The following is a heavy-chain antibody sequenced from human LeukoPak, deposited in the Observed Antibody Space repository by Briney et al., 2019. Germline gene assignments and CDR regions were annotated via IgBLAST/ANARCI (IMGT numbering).Heavy chain of an antibody. Sequence: SETLSLTCTVPGGSISSSSYYWGWIRQPPGKGLEWIGSIYYSGSTYYNPSLKSRVTISVDTSKNQFSLKLSSVTAADTAVYYCARGETDLLWFGELRFSDYWGQGTLVTVSS. CDR1: GGSISSSSYY. CDR2: IYYSGST. CDR3: ARGETDLLWFGELRFSDY. V-gene: IGHV4-39*01. D-gene: IGHD3-10*01. J-gene: IGHJ4*02.